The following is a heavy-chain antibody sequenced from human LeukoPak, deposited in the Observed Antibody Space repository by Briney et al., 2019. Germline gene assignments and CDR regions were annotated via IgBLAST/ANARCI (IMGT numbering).Heavy chain of an antibody. CDR3: ARDIVATISWFDP. V-gene: IGHV1-2*02. CDR2: INPNSGGT. J-gene: IGHJ5*02. Sequence: GASVKVSCKASGYTFTGYYMHWVRQAPGQGLEWMGWINPNSGGTNYAQKFQGRVTMTRDTSISTAYMELSRLRSDDTAVYYRARDIVATISWFDPWGQGTLVTVSS. CDR1: GYTFTGYY. D-gene: IGHD5-12*01.